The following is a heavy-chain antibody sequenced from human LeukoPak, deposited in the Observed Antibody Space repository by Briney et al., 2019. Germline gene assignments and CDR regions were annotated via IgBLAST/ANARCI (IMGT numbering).Heavy chain of an antibody. V-gene: IGHV4-38-2*01. J-gene: IGHJ4*02. CDR3: ARGGWGSYSDYYFDY. Sequence: SETLSLTCAVSGYSISIGYYWGWIRQPPGKGLEWIGSIYHSGRTYYNPSLKSRLTISVDTSKNQFSLKLSSVTAGDTAVYYCARGGWGSYSDYYFDYWGQGTLVTVSS. CDR1: GYSISIGYY. D-gene: IGHD3-10*01. CDR2: IYHSGRT.